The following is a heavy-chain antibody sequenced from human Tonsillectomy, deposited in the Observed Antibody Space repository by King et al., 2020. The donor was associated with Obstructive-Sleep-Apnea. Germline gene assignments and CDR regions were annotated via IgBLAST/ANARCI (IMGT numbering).Heavy chain of an antibody. V-gene: IGHV4-34*01. CDR2: IKHSGNT. Sequence: VQLQQWGAGLLKPSETLSLTCAAYGGSFSDYYWSWIRQPPGKGLEWIGEIKHSGNTNYNPALMSRVIISADTPNNQFSLKLSSVTAADTAVYYCARGSGAAAVNWLDPWGQGTLVTVSS. J-gene: IGHJ5*02. D-gene: IGHD6-13*01. CDR3: ARGSGAAAVNWLDP. CDR1: GGSFSDYY.